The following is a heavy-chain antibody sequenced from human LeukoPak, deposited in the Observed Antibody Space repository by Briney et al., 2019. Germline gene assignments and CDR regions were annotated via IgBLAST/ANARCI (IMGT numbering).Heavy chain of an antibody. J-gene: IGHJ4*02. CDR2: ISSSSSYI. V-gene: IGHV3-21*01. D-gene: IGHD1-26*01. CDR1: GVTLSNYA. Sequence: GGSLRLSCVASGVTLSNYAMSWVRQAPGKGLEWVSSISSSSSYIYYADSVKGRFTISRDNAKNSLYLQMNSLRAEDTAVYYCAREWELLDYWGQGTLVTVSS. CDR3: AREWELLDY.